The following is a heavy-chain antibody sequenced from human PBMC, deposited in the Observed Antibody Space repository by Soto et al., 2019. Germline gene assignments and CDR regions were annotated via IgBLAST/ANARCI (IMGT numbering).Heavy chain of an antibody. D-gene: IGHD6-13*01. Sequence: EVQLVESGGALVQPGGSLRLSCAASGFTFSSFWMHWVRQAPGKGLVWVSRINTDGSSTTYADSVKGRFTTSRDNAKNTLLLQMNSLSAEDTAVYYCARGGSNAWYDYWGQGTLVTVSS. J-gene: IGHJ4*02. CDR1: GFTFSSFW. CDR2: INTDGSST. V-gene: IGHV3-74*01. CDR3: ARGGSNAWYDY.